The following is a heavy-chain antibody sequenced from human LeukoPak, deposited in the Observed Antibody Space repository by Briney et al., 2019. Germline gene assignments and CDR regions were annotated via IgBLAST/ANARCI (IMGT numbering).Heavy chain of an antibody. CDR2: INPKSGGA. V-gene: IGHV1-2*02. J-gene: IGHJ4*02. CDR1: GYTFTEYN. CDR3: SIDFGY. Sequence: ASVKVSCTAFGYTFTEYNMQWVRQAPGQGLERMGWINPKSGGADYAQKFPGRVTLTRETSISKAYMELRRLRSDDTAVFYCSIDFGYWGQGTLVTVSS.